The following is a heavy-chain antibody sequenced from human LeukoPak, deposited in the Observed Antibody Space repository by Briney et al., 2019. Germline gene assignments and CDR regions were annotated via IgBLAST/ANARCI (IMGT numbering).Heavy chain of an antibody. CDR2: ISSNGGST. Sequence: GGSLRLSCAASGFTFSSYAMHWVRQAPGKGLEYVSAISSNGGSTYYANSVKGRFTISRDNSKNTLYLQMGSLRAEDMAVYYCARDRVGRYSYGPPSFDYWGQGTLVTVSS. D-gene: IGHD5-18*01. CDR3: ARDRVGRYSYGPPSFDY. J-gene: IGHJ4*02. V-gene: IGHV3-64*01. CDR1: GFTFSSYA.